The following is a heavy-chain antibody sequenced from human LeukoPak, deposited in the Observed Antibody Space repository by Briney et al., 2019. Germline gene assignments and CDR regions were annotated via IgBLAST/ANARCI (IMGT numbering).Heavy chain of an antibody. V-gene: IGHV4-30-2*01. CDR3: ARGGDDTNNYYDDAFNI. J-gene: IGHJ3*02. CDR2: IYHSGST. CDR1: GASISSGGYT. D-gene: IGHD3-22*01. Sequence: SQTLSLTCTVSGASISSGGYTWNWIRQPPGQDLEWIGYIYHSGSTYYNPSLKSRITMSVDRSKNQFSLNLSSVTAADTAMYYCARGGDDTNNYYDDAFNIWGQGTLVTVSS.